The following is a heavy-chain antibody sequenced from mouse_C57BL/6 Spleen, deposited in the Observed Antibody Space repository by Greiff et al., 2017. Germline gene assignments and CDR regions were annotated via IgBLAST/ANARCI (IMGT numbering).Heavy chain of an antibody. D-gene: IGHD2-4*01. Sequence: QVQLQQSGPELVKPGASVKISCKASGYAFSSSWMHWVKQRPGKGLEWIGRIYPGDGDTNYNEKFKGKATLTADKSSSTAYMQLSSLSSEESAVYFCARGDYDYDYWGQGTTLTVSS. V-gene: IGHV1-82*01. CDR3: ARGDYDYDY. J-gene: IGHJ2*01. CDR2: IYPGDGDT. CDR1: GYAFSSSW.